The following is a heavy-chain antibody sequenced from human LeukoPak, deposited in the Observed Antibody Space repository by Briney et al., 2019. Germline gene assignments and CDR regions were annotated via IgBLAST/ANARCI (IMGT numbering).Heavy chain of an antibody. J-gene: IGHJ4*02. V-gene: IGHV4-34*01. CDR1: GGSFSGYY. CDR3: ARVQLVYDYVWGSYRYLGYFDY. Sequence: PSETLSLTCAVYGGSFSGYYWSWIRQPPGKGLEWIGEINHSGSTNYNPSLKSRVTISVDTSKNQFSLKLSSVTAADTAVYYCARVQLVYDYVWGSYRYLGYFDYWGQGTLVTVSS. CDR2: INHSGST. D-gene: IGHD3-16*02.